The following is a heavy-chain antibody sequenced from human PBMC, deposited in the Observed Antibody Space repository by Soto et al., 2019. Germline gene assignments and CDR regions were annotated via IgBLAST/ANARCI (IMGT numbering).Heavy chain of an antibody. Sequence: QLQLQESGPGLVKASETLSLTCHVSGGSISSATHYWGWIRQPPDKGLEWIGSIFDIGATYYNPSIKRRVTKSVDKSKHQCSLRLCSVTAVDTAVYYCARHSPGDPPDYWGQGTLVTVSS. CDR3: ARHSPGDPPDY. J-gene: IGHJ4*02. CDR1: GGSISSATHY. CDR2: IFDIGAT. D-gene: IGHD7-27*01. V-gene: IGHV4-39*01.